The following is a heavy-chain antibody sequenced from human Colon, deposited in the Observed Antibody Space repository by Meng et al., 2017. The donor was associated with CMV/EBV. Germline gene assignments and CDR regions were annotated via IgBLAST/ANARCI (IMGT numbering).Heavy chain of an antibody. CDR3: ARVDSGYDYYYYGMDV. V-gene: IGHV1-18*01. J-gene: IGHJ6*02. D-gene: IGHD3-22*01. CDR2: ISAYNGNT. Sequence: APVKVSCKASGYTFTSYGISWVRQAPGQGLEWMGWISAYNGNTNYAQKLQGRVTMTTDTSTSTAYMELRSLRSDDTAVYYCARVDSGYDYYYYGMDVWGQGTTVTVSS. CDR1: GYTFTSYG.